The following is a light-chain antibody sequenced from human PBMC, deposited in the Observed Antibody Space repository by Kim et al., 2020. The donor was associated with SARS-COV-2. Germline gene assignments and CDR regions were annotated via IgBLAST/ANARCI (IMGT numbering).Light chain of an antibody. CDR2: GAS. Sequence: PGETASLSCRASQSVSSSYLAWYQQKAGQAPRLLIFGASKRATGIPDRFIGSGSGTDFTLTISGLEPEDFAVYYCQKYGGSPPVTFGGGTKVDIK. J-gene: IGKJ4*01. V-gene: IGKV3-20*01. CDR1: QSVSSSY. CDR3: QKYGGSPPVT.